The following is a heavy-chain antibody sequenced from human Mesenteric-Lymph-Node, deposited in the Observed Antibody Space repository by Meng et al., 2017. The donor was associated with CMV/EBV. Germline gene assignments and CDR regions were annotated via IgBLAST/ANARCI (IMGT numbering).Heavy chain of an antibody. CDR3: AKYGSPYSFDP. CDR2: INHPGST. CDR1: GGSISSYY. V-gene: IGHV4-34*01. D-gene: IGHD3-22*01. J-gene: IGHJ5*02. Sequence: GSLRLSCTVSGGSISSYYWSWIRQPPGKGLEWIGEINHPGSTNYNPTLQSRVTISVDTSKNQFSLRLNSVTAADTAVYYCAKYGSPYSFDPWGQGALVTVSS.